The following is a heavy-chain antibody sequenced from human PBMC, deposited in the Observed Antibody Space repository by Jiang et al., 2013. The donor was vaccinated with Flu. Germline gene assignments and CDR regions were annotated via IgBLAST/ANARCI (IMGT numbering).Heavy chain of an antibody. V-gene: IGHV5-10-1*01. J-gene: IGHJ6*01. CDR2: IDPSDSYT. D-gene: IGHD6-13*01. Sequence: GAEVKKPGESLRISCKGSGYSFTSYWISWVRQMPGKGLEWMGRIDPSDSYTNYSPSFQGHVTISADKSISTAYLQWSSLKASDTAMYYCARQIAAAGTAFSYYYGMDVWGQRATVTVSS. CDR1: GYSFTSYW. CDR3: ARQIAAAGTAFSYYYGMDV.